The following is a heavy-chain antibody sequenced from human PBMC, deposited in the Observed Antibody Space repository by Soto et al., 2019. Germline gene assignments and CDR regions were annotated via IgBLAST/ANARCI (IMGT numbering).Heavy chain of an antibody. CDR1: GGSISSGGYY. CDR2: ISYSGST. CDR3: TRGGDAYKNGH. V-gene: IGHV4-31*03. Sequence: SETLSLTCTVSGGSISSGGYYWSWIRQHPGTGLEWIGHISYSGSTYYNTSLKSRVTMSVDTSKNQFSLKLTSVNAADTAVYYCTRGGDAYKNGHWGQGTLVTAPQ. J-gene: IGHJ4*02. D-gene: IGHD2-21*01.